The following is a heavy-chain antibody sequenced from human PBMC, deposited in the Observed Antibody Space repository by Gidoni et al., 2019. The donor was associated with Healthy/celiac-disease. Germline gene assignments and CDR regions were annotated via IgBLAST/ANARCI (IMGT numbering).Heavy chain of an antibody. CDR1: CGSFSSGAYY. CDR3: ARGDSSSWYEDY. J-gene: IGHJ4*02. D-gene: IGHD6-13*01. V-gene: IGHV4-30-4*01. Sequence: QVQLQESGPGLVKPSQTLSRTCIVSCGSFSSGAYYWSLIRQPPGKGLELIGYIYYSGCTYYNPSLKSRVTISVDTSKNQFSLKLSSVTAADTAVYYCARGDSSSWYEDYWGQGTLVTVSS. CDR2: IYYSGCT.